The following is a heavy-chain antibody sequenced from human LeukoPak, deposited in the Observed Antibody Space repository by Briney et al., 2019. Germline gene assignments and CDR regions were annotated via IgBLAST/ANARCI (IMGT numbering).Heavy chain of an antibody. Sequence: SQTLSLTCTVSGGSFNSGSYYWPWIRQPAGKGLEWIGRMYTTGSTNYNPSLKSRVTISSDAAENQFSLKLSSVTAADTAMYYCARGVSDFWSPYYYMDVWGKGTTVTVSS. D-gene: IGHD3-3*01. CDR1: GGSFNSGSYY. CDR3: ARGVSDFWSPYYYMDV. V-gene: IGHV4-61*02. J-gene: IGHJ6*03. CDR2: MYTTGST.